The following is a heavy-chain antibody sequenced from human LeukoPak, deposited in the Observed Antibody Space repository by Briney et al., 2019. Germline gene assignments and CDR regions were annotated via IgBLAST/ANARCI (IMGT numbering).Heavy chain of an antibody. J-gene: IGHJ4*02. D-gene: IGHD1-26*01. V-gene: IGHV3-11*01. CDR1: GFTFSDYY. CDR2: ISSSGSTI. Sequence: GGSLRLSCAASGFTFSDYYVSWIRQAPGKGLEWVSYISSSGSTIYYADSVKGRFTISRDNAKNSLYLQMNSLRAEDTAVYYYARAVVGASYFDYWGQGTLATVSS. CDR3: ARAVVGASYFDY.